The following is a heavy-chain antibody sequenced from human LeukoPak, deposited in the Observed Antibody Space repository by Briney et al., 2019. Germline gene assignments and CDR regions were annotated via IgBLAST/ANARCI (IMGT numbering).Heavy chain of an antibody. J-gene: IGHJ5*02. CDR1: GGSSSSSSYY. CDR3: ARRIPSTTLDP. CDR2: IYYSGST. Sequence: SETLSFTCTVSGGSSSSSSYYWGWIRQPPGKGLEWIGSIYYSGSTYYNPSLKSRVTISVDTSKNQFSLKLSSVTAADTAGYYCARRIPSTTLDPWGQGTLVTVSS. V-gene: IGHV4-39*01. D-gene: IGHD1-7*01.